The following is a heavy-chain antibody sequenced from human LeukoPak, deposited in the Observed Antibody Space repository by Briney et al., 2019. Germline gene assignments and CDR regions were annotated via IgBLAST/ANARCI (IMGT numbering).Heavy chain of an antibody. V-gene: IGHV1-2*02. D-gene: IGHD3-22*01. CDR3: ASAYYYDSNGYSEYFQH. Sequence: ASVKVSCKASGYTFTDYYMHWVRQAPGQGLEWMGWINPNRGGTNYAQKFQGRVTMTSDTSISSAYMELSRLTSDDTAVYYCASAYYYDSNGYSEYFQHWGQGTLVTVSS. CDR2: INPNRGGT. CDR1: GYTFTDYY. J-gene: IGHJ1*01.